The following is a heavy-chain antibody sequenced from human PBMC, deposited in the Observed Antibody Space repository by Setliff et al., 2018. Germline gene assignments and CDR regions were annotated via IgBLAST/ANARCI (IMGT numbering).Heavy chain of an antibody. D-gene: IGHD6-19*01. V-gene: IGHV1-18*01. CDR3: ARSPPNRGFGSGWYGDF. CDR1: GATFSSYG. CDR2: ISAYDGNT. Sequence: ASVKVSCKASGATFSSYGISWVRQAPGQGLEWMGWISAYDGNTRFAQNIQGRVTLTTDTPTSTAYMELRSLRSDDTAVYYCARSPPNRGFGSGWYGDFWGQGTLVTVSS. J-gene: IGHJ4*02.